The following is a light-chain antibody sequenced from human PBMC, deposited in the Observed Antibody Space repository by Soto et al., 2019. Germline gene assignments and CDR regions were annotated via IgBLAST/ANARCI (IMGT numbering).Light chain of an antibody. CDR3: SSYTTSTSFIL. CDR2: EVS. CDR1: SSDIRNYDF. V-gene: IGLV2-14*01. J-gene: IGLJ2*01. Sequence: SAPTQPATVSGSHGQSITIACTGTSSDIRNYDFLSWYQHIPGTAPKAMIYEVSSRPSGVANRFSGSKSGNTASLTISGLQAEDEAYYYCSSYTTSTSFILFGGGTQLTVL.